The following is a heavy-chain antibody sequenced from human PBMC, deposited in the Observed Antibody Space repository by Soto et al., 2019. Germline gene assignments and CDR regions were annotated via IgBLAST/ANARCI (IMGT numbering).Heavy chain of an antibody. CDR2: ISYDGSNK. J-gene: IGHJ4*02. D-gene: IGHD6-19*01. CDR3: AKDRGIGVAGTGIFDY. V-gene: IGHV3-30*18. Sequence: QVQLVESGGGVVQPGRSLRLSCAASGFTFSSYGMHWVRQAPGKGLEWVAVISYDGSNKYYADSVKGRFTISRDNSKNTLYLQMNSLRAEDTAVYYCAKDRGIGVAGTGIFDYWGQGTLVTVSS. CDR1: GFTFSSYG.